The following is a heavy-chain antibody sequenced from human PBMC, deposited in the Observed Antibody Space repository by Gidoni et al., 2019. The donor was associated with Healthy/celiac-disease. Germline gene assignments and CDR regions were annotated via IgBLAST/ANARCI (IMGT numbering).Heavy chain of an antibody. D-gene: IGHD3-22*01. CDR3: ATFNYYDSSGYYYVNWFDP. CDR1: GGTFSSYA. J-gene: IGHJ5*02. Sequence: KKPGSSVKVSCKASGGTFSSYAISWVRQAPGQGLEWMGGTIPIFGTANYAQKFQGRVTITADESTSTAYMELSSLRSEDTAVYYCATFNYYDSSGYYYVNWFDPWGQGTLVTVSS. CDR2: TIPIFGTA. V-gene: IGHV1-69*01.